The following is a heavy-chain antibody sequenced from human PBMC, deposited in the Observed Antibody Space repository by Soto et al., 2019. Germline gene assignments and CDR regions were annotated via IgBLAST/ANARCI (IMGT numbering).Heavy chain of an antibody. CDR2: ICSGGST. V-gene: IGHV3-53*01. D-gene: IGHD3-10*01. CDR3: AKGGVTYYYYYMDV. CDR1: GFTVSSNY. J-gene: IGHJ6*03. Sequence: SGWSLRLSCAASGFTVSSNYMSWVRKAPGKVVEWSAVICSGGSTYYADSVKGRFTISRDNSKNTLYLQMNSLRAEDTAVYYCAKGGVTYYYYYMDVWGKGTTVTVSS.